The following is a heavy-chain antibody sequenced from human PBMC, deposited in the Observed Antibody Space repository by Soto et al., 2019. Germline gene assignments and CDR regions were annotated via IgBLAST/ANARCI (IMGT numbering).Heavy chain of an antibody. D-gene: IGHD3-22*01. CDR2: IIPILGIA. V-gene: IGHV1-69*02. CDR3: ARGPYYYDSSGQGDLPDS. Sequence: QVQLVQSGAEVKKPGSSVKVSCKASGGTFSSYTISWVRQAPGQGLEWMGRIIPILGIANYAQKFQGRVTITADKSTRTAYMALSSLRSEDTAVYYCARGPYYYDSSGQGDLPDSWGQGTLVTVSS. CDR1: GGTFSSYT. J-gene: IGHJ4*02.